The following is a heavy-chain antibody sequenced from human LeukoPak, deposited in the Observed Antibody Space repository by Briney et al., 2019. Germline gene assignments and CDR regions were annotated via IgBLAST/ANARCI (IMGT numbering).Heavy chain of an antibody. CDR2: ISYDGSNK. Sequence: GGSLRLSCAASGFTFSSYGMHWVRQAPGKGQEWVAVISYDGSNKYYADSVKGRFTISRDNSKNTLYLQMNSLRAEDTAVYYCARSGYDYGSGWYFDYWGQGTLVTVSS. D-gene: IGHD5-12*01. CDR3: ARSGYDYGSGWYFDY. CDR1: GFTFSSYG. J-gene: IGHJ4*02. V-gene: IGHV3-30*03.